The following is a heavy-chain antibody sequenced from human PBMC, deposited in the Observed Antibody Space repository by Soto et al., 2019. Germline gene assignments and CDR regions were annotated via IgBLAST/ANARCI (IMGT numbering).Heavy chain of an antibody. D-gene: IGHD1-26*01. V-gene: IGHV4-39*01. CDR2: IYYSGST. CDR1: GGSISSSSYY. Sequence: SETLSLTCTVSGGSISSSSYYWGWIRQPPGEGLEWIGSIYYSGSTYYNPSLKSRVTISVDTSKNQFSLKLSSVTAADTAVYYCARSPLGVVGATSFDYWGQGTLVTVSS. CDR3: ARSPLGVVGATSFDY. J-gene: IGHJ4*02.